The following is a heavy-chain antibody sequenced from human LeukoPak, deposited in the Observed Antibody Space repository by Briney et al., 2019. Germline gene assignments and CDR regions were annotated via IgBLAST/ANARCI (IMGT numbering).Heavy chain of an antibody. J-gene: IGHJ4*02. CDR3: ARAHSSGWYDY. CDR1: GFTFYDYA. D-gene: IGHD6-19*01. V-gene: IGHV3-74*01. CDR2: INSDGSST. Sequence: GGSLRLSCAASGFTFYDYAMHWVRQVPGKGLVWVSRINSDGSSTSYADSVKGRFTISRDNAKNTLYLQMNSLRAEDTAVYYCARAHSSGWYDYWGQGTLVTVSS.